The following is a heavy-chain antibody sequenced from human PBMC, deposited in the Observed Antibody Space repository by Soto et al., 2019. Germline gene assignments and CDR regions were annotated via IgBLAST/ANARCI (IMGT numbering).Heavy chain of an antibody. CDR1: GYTFTGYY. D-gene: IGHD3-10*01. V-gene: IGHV1-2*04. CDR2: INPNSGGT. J-gene: IGHJ6*02. CDR3: AREYYYGSGSYYNGNYYYGMNV. Sequence: ASVKVSCKASGYTFTGYYMHWVRQAPGQGLEWMGWINPNSGGTNYAQKFQGWVTMTRDTSISTAYMELSRLISDDTAVYYCAREYYYGSGSYYNGNYYYGMNVWGQGTTVTVSS.